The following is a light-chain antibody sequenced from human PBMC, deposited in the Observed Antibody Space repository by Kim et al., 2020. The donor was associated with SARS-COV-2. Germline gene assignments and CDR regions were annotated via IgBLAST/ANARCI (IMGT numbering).Light chain of an antibody. CDR1: QSISSS. CDR3: QQYNNWPLN. Sequence: VSPGERATLSGRASQSISSSLAWYQQKPGQTPSLLIYDASTMATGVPARFSGSRSGTEFTLTISGLQSEDFAVYYCQQYNNWPLNFGGGTKVDIK. CDR2: DAS. J-gene: IGKJ4*01. V-gene: IGKV3-15*01.